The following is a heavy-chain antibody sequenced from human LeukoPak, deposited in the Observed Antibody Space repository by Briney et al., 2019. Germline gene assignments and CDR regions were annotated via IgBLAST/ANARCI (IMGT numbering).Heavy chain of an antibody. D-gene: IGHD2/OR15-2a*01. V-gene: IGHV3-43*02. CDR3: AKGNNSLSFNFDY. Sequence: PGGSLRPSCAASGFHFRDFSMHWVRQVPGKGLEWVSLVSGDGDTTHYADSVKGRFTISRDNNKNSLFLQMNSLRVEDTAFYYCAKGNNSLSFNFDYWGQGALVTVSS. J-gene: IGHJ4*02. CDR2: VSGDGDTT. CDR1: GFHFRDFS.